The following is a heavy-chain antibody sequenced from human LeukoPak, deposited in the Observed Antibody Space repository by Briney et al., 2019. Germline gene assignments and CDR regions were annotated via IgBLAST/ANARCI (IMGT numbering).Heavy chain of an antibody. J-gene: IGHJ4*02. CDR3: ARGKGGYDFWSGYSGLDY. CDR2: IYYSGST. V-gene: IGHV4-59*01. Sequence: SETLSLTCIVSGGSISSYYWSWIRQPPGKGLEWIGYIYYSGSTMYNPSLKSRVTISVDTSKNQFSLKLSSVTAADTAVYYCARGKGGYDFWSGYSGLDYWGQGTLVTVSS. CDR1: GGSISSYY. D-gene: IGHD3-3*01.